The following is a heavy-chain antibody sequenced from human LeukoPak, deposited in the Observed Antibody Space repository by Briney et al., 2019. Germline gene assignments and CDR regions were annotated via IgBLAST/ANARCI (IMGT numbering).Heavy chain of an antibody. Sequence: SVTVSCKASGGTFSSYAISWVRQAPGQGLEWMGRIIPILGIANYAQKFQGRVTITADKSTSTAYMELSSLRSEDTAVYYCARALNSVRNMDVWGQGTTVTVSS. J-gene: IGHJ6*02. CDR1: GGTFSSYA. V-gene: IGHV1-69*04. CDR2: IIPILGIA. D-gene: IGHD5-18*01. CDR3: ARALNSVRNMDV.